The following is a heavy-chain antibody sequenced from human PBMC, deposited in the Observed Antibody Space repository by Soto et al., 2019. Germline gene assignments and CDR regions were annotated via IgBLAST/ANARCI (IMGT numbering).Heavy chain of an antibody. CDR2: ISYDGSNK. CDR3: AKVCGPQGLGMDV. Sequence: QVQLVESGGGVVQPGRSLRLSCAASGFTFSSYGMHWVRQAPGKGLEWVAVISYDGSNKYYADSVKGRFTISRDNSKNTRYLQMNSLRAEDTAVYYCAKVCGPQGLGMDVWGQGTTVTVSS. D-gene: IGHD2-21*01. J-gene: IGHJ6*02. V-gene: IGHV3-30*18. CDR1: GFTFSSYG.